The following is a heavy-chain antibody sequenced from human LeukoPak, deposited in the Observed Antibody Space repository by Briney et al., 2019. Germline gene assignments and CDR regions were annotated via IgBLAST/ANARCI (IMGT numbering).Heavy chain of an antibody. D-gene: IGHD6-13*01. CDR3: AKEGAAPGPDFDY. V-gene: IGHV4-4*07. Sequence: SETLSLTCTVSADSISGYYWSWVRQPAGKGLEWIGRVYSSGSTNYNSSLRSRVTLSADSSKNQFFLRLTSVTAADTAVYYCAKEGAAPGPDFDYWGQGTLVIVSS. CDR1: ADSISGYY. J-gene: IGHJ4*02. CDR2: VYSSGST.